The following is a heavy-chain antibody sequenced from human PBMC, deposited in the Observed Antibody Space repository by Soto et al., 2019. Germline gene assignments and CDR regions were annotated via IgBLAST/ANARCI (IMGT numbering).Heavy chain of an antibody. J-gene: IGHJ5*02. CDR3: ARETLTTSIAAAIDNWFDP. CDR1: GYTFTGYY. Sequence: ASVKVSCKASGYTFTGYYMHWVRQAPGQGLEWMGWINPNSGGTNYAQKFQGRVTMTRDTSISTAYMELSRLRSDDTAVYYCARETLTTSIAAAIDNWFDPWGQGTLVTVSS. D-gene: IGHD6-13*01. V-gene: IGHV1-2*02. CDR2: INPNSGGT.